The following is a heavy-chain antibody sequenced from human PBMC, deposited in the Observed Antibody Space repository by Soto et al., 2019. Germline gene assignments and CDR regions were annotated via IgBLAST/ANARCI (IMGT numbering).Heavy chain of an antibody. D-gene: IGHD3-22*01. J-gene: IGHJ4*02. V-gene: IGHV3-23*01. CDR3: AKDRYLDHDSRGYLFDN. Sequence: EVQLLESGGDLIQPGGSLRLSCAASGFTFNIYAMTWVRQAPGKGLEWVSAISRYGDYTYYADSVEGRFTISRDNSKNTLSLQMNRLSAEDTAVYYCAKDRYLDHDSRGYLFDNWGQGTLVTVSS. CDR2: ISRYGDYT. CDR1: GFTFNIYA.